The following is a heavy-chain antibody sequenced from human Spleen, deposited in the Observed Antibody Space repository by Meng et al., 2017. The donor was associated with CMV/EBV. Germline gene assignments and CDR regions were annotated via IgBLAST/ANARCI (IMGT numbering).Heavy chain of an antibody. Sequence: ASVKVSCKASGYTFTAFYIHWLRQAPGQGLEWMGWISAYNGNTNYAQKLQGRVTMTTDTSTSTAYMELRSLRSDDTAVYYCARDHYHSSALMDVWGQGTTVT. J-gene: IGHJ6*02. CDR3: ARDHYHSSALMDV. D-gene: IGHD3-22*01. CDR2: ISAYNGNT. CDR1: GYTFTAFY. V-gene: IGHV1-18*04.